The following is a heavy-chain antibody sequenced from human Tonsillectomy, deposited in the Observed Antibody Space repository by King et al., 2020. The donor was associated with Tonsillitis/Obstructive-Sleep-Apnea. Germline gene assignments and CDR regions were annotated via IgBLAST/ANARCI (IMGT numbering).Heavy chain of an antibody. Sequence: VQLQQWGAGLLKPSETLSLTCGVYGGSFSGYYWSWIRQPPGKGLEWIGEINHIGSTDYNSSLKSRVTISRDTSKNQFSLRLTSVTAADTAVYYCGTNAGDYYYYMDVWGKGTTVTVSS. J-gene: IGHJ6*03. CDR2: INHIGST. D-gene: IGHD2-2*01. CDR3: GTNAGDYYYYMDV. V-gene: IGHV4-34*01. CDR1: GGSFSGYY.